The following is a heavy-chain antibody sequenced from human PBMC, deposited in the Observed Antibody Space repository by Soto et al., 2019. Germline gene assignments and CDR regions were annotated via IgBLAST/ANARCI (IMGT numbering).Heavy chain of an antibody. J-gene: IGHJ4*02. CDR2: ISGSGGST. CDR1: GFTFSSYA. D-gene: IGHD3-22*01. Sequence: LRLSCAASGFTFSSYAMSWVRQAPGKGLEWVSAISGSGGSTYYADSVKGRFTISRDNSKNTLYLQMNSLRAEDTAVYYCAKGGIVVVTTYFDYWGQGTLVTVSS. V-gene: IGHV3-23*01. CDR3: AKGGIVVVTTYFDY.